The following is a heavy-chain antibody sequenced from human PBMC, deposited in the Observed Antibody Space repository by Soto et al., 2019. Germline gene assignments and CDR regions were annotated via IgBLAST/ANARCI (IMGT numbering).Heavy chain of an antibody. CDR3: ATVFRASNFNS. CDR2: ITSSSSTI. J-gene: IGHJ4*02. Sequence: QVELVESGGGLVKPGGSLRLSCAASGLSFSDYYMSWIRQAPGKGLEWIAYITSSSSTIYYADSVKGRFTISRNGAQNSLYLQLDSLRAEDTAVYYCATVFRASNFNSWGQGTLVTVSS. CDR1: GLSFSDYY. V-gene: IGHV3-11*01. D-gene: IGHD3-10*02.